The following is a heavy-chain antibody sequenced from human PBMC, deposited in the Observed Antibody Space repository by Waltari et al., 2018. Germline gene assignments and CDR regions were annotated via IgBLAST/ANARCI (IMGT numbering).Heavy chain of an antibody. V-gene: IGHV5-51*01. D-gene: IGHD5-12*01. Sequence: EVQLVQSGAEVKKPGESLKLSCKGSGYSFTSYWIGWVRQMPGKCLEWIGIISPVDSDTRYSPSFLGQVTISADKSISTAYLQWSSLKASDTAMYYCARHRRADRRGPYYGRDVWGKGTTVTVSS. CDR2: ISPVDSDT. J-gene: IGHJ6*04. CDR1: GYSFTSYW. CDR3: ARHRRADRRGPYYGRDV.